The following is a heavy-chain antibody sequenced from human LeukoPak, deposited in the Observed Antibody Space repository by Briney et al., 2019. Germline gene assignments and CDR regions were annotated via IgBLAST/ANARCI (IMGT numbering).Heavy chain of an antibody. CDR2: INSDGSST. Sequence: GGSLRLSCAASGFTFSSYWMHWVRQAPGKGLVWVSRINSDGSSTSYADSVKGRFTISRDNAKNTLYLQMNSLRAEDTAVYYCARVPITLAGTKDAKYFQHWGQGTLVTVSS. CDR1: GFTFSSYW. V-gene: IGHV3-74*01. J-gene: IGHJ1*01. D-gene: IGHD6-19*01. CDR3: ARVPITLAGTKDAKYFQH.